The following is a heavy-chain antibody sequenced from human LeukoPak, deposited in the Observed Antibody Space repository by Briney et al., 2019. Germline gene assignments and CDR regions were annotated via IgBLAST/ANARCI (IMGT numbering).Heavy chain of an antibody. CDR2: INSDGSST. Sequence: GGSLRLSCAASGFTFSSYWMHWVRQAPGKGLVWVSRINSDGSSTSYADSVKGRFTISRDNAKNTLYLQMNSLRAEDTAVYYCARVPITLAGTKDAKYFQHWGQGTLVTVSS. CDR1: GFTFSSYW. V-gene: IGHV3-74*01. J-gene: IGHJ1*01. D-gene: IGHD6-19*01. CDR3: ARVPITLAGTKDAKYFQH.